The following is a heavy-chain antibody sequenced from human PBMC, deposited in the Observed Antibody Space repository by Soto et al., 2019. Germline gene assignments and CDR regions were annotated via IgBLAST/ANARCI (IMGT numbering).Heavy chain of an antibody. CDR2: IYYSGST. J-gene: IGHJ5*02. CDR3: ARETGYCSGGSCYPNWFDP. Sequence: SQTLSLTCTVSGGSISSYYWSWIRQPPGKGLEWIGYIYYSGSTNYNPSLKSRVTISVDTSKNQFSLKLSSVTAADTAVYYCARETGYCSGGSCYPNWFDPWGQGTLVTVSS. CDR1: GGSISSYY. V-gene: IGHV4-59*01. D-gene: IGHD2-15*01.